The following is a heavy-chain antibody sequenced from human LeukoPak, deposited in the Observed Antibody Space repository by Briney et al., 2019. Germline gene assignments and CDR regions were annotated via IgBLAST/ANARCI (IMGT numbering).Heavy chain of an antibody. Sequence: GGSLRLSCEASGFTFTTYSMTWVRQAPGKGLEWVSIISSGSSAIFSADALKGRFTISRDDAKNLLYLDMNSLRAEDTAVYYCARDPAGVRYAFDIWGQGTMVTVSS. V-gene: IGHV3-21*01. D-gene: IGHD3-10*01. CDR2: ISSGSSAI. CDR1: GFTFTTYS. J-gene: IGHJ3*02. CDR3: ARDPAGVRYAFDI.